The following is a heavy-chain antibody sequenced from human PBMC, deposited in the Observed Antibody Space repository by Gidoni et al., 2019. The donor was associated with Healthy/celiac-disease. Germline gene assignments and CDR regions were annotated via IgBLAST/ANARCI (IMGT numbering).Heavy chain of an antibody. D-gene: IGHD3-9*01. V-gene: IGHV3-48*02. CDR2: ISSSSSTI. CDR3: ARDGVFGMDILTDPSPGGGYYFDY. J-gene: IGHJ4*02. Sequence: EVQLVESGGGLVQPGGSLRLSCAASGFTFSSYSLHWVGQAPGKGLEWVSYISSSSSTIYYADSVKGRFPISRDNAKNSLYLQMNSLRDEDTAVYYCARDGVFGMDILTDPSPGGGYYFDYWGQGTLVTVSS. CDR1: GFTFSSYS.